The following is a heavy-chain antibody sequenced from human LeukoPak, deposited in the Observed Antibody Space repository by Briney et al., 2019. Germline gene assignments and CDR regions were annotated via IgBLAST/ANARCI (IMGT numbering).Heavy chain of an antibody. CDR1: GFTFSSYD. CDR3: ARARYIRGMYYFDY. CDR2: IGTAGDT. V-gene: IGHV3-13*01. Sequence: PGGSLRLSCAAPGFTFSSYDMHWVRQATGKGLEWVSAIGTAGDTYYPGSVKGRFTISRENAKNSLYLQMNSLRAGDTAVYYCARARYIRGMYYFDYWGQGTLVTVSS. D-gene: IGHD1-14*01. J-gene: IGHJ4*02.